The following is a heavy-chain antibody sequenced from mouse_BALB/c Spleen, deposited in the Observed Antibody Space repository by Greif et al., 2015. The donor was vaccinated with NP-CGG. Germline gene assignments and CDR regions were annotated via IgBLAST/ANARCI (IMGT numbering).Heavy chain of an antibody. D-gene: IGHD3-2*02. CDR2: ISSGGSYT. J-gene: IGHJ2*01. CDR1: GFTFSSYT. Sequence: VQLKESGGGLVKPGGSLKLSCAASGFTFSSYTMSWVRQTPEKRLEWVATISSGGSYTYYPDSVKGRFTISRDNAKNTLYLQMSSLKWEDTAMNYWTRDQGGVYYMDYGGQGTTRTDAS. V-gene: IGHV5-6-4*01. CDR3: TRDQGGVYYMDY.